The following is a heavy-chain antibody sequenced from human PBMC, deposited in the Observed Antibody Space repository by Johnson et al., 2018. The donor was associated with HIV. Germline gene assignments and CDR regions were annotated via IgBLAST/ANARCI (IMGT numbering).Heavy chain of an antibody. D-gene: IGHD3-10*01. CDR3: ARALPWYYGSGSYPEAFDI. Sequence: VHLVESGGGLVQPGGSLRLSCAASGFTVRSSYMSWVRQAPGKGLEHVSVIYSDGTTYYADFVKGRLTISRDSSKDTLYLQMNSLRAEDTAVYYCARALPWYYGSGSYPEAFDIWSQGTMVTVSS. CDR2: IYSDGTT. CDR1: GFTVRSSY. V-gene: IGHV3-66*01. J-gene: IGHJ3*02.